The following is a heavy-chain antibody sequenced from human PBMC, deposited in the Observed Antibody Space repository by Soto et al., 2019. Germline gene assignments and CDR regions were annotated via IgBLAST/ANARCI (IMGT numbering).Heavy chain of an antibody. CDR3: ARAGGYCSGGSCYSSRWFDP. Sequence: QVQLQESGPGLVKPSETLSLTCTVSGGSISSYYWSWIRQPAGKGLEWIGRIYTSGSTNYNPSLKSRVTMSVDTSKNQFSLKLSYVTAADTAVYYCARAGGYCSGGSCYSSRWFDPWGQGTLVTVSS. CDR1: GGSISSYY. V-gene: IGHV4-4*07. J-gene: IGHJ5*02. D-gene: IGHD2-15*01. CDR2: IYTSGST.